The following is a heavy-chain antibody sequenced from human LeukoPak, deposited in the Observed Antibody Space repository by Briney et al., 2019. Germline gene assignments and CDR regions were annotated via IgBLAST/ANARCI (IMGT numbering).Heavy chain of an antibody. D-gene: IGHD3-10*01. CDR1: GFTVSTNY. CDR3: ARDSGRFDVFDI. Sequence: PGGSLRLSCAASGFTVSTNYMSWVRQAPGKGLEGVSVIYSDGRTYYADSVKGRFTISRDNSKNTLYLQMNSLRAEDTAVYYCARDSGRFDVFDIWGQGTMVTVSS. V-gene: IGHV3-53*01. CDR2: IYSDGRT. J-gene: IGHJ3*02.